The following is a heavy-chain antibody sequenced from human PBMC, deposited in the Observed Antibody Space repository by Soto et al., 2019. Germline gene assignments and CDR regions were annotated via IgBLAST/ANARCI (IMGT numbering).Heavy chain of an antibody. Sequence: ETLSLTCTVSGGSISGYYWSWIRQPPGKGLEWIGYMYNTGSTVYNPPFKSRVTISVDTSKSQFSLRLNSVTAADTAVYYCARDLWGYCGTDCYPLDVWGQGTTVTVSS. V-gene: IGHV4-59*01. J-gene: IGHJ6*02. CDR2: MYNTGST. CDR1: GGSISGYY. CDR3: ARDLWGYCGTDCYPLDV. D-gene: IGHD2-21*02.